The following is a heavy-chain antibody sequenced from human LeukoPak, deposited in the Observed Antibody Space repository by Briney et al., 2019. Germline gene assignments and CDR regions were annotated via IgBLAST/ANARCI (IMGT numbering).Heavy chain of an antibody. V-gene: IGHV1-2*02. CDR2: INSNTGGT. CDR1: GYTXTGYY. J-gene: IGHJ4*02. CDR3: ARGIVGATTSLDY. Sequence: ASVKVSCKASGYTXTGYYIHWVRQAPGQGLEWMGWINSNTGGTNYAQRFQGRVTMTRDTSISTVYMELSRLRSDDTAIYHCARGIVGATTSLDYWGQGTLVTVSS. D-gene: IGHD1-26*01.